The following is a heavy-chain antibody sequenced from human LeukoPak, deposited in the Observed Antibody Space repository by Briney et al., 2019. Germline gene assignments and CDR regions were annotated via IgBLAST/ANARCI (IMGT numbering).Heavy chain of an antibody. CDR3: ARTVEMATIRD. CDR1: GGSISSYY. D-gene: IGHD5-24*01. V-gene: IGHV4-59*01. Sequence: PSETLSLTCTVSGGSISSYYWSWIRQPPGKGLEWIGYIYYSGSTNYNPSLKSRVNISVDTSKNQFSLKLSSVTAADTAVYYCARTVEMATIRDWGQGTLVTVSS. J-gene: IGHJ4*02. CDR2: IYYSGST.